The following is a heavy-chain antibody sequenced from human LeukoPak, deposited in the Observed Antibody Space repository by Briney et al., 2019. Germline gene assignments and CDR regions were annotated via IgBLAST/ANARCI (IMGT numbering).Heavy chain of an antibody. V-gene: IGHV3-9*01. J-gene: IGHJ4*02. CDR3: AKEDHFAS. CDR1: GFSFDDYT. Sequence: GRSLRLSCAASGFSFDDYTMHWVRQAPGKGLEWVSGITWNSGSIGYADSVRGRFTISRDNAKNSLYLETNSLRAEDTALYYCAKEDHFASWGQGTLVTVSS. CDR2: ITWNSGSI.